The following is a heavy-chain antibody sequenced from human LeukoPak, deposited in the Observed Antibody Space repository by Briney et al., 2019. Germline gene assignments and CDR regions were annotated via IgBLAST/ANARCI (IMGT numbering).Heavy chain of an antibody. CDR3: ARASYCSGGSCYSDY. CDR2: INPSGGST. CDR1: GYTFTSYY. J-gene: IGHJ4*02. V-gene: IGHV1-46*01. Sequence: ASVKVSCKASGYTFTSYYMHWVRQAPGQGLEWMGIINPSGGSTSYAQKFQGRVTMTRDTSTSTVYMELRSLKSDDTAVYYCARASYCSGGSCYSDYWGQGTLVTVSS. D-gene: IGHD2-15*01.